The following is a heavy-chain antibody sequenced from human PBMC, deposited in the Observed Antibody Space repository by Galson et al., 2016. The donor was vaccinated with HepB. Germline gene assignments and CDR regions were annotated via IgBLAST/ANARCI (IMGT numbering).Heavy chain of an antibody. CDR1: GVSFSAYS. Sequence: LSLTCSVDGVSFSAYSWSWIRQPPGKGLEWIGDFDHYGNTNYNPSLMGRVPIPVNTSKNHFPLRLTSMTAADTAVYFCARGGRWDDYFTHWGQGTLATVSS. V-gene: IGHV4-34*01. CDR2: FDHYGNT. J-gene: IGHJ4*02. CDR3: ARGGRWDDYFTH. D-gene: IGHD1-26*01.